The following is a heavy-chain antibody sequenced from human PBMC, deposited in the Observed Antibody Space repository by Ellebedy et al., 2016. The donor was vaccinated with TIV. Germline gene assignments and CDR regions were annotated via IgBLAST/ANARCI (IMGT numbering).Heavy chain of an antibody. V-gene: IGHV4-39*07. J-gene: IGHJ6*02. CDR2: IYYNGKT. D-gene: IGHD3-10*01. Sequence: SETLSLTXSVSDGAISSSHFYWHWIRQSPGKGLEWIGQIYYNGKTSYNPSLKSRVTMSVDMSKSQFSLRLSSVTAADTAVYYCVRDLGEFGLDVWGQGTTVTVSS. CDR1: DGAISSSHFY. CDR3: VRDLGEFGLDV.